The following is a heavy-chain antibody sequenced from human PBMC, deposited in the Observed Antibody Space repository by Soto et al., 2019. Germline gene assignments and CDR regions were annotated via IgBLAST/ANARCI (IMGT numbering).Heavy chain of an antibody. V-gene: IGHV1-3*05. J-gene: IGHJ4*02. CDR1: GYTFTSYA. CDR3: ARSIVVVTALDY. Sequence: QVQLVQSGAEEKKPGASVKVSCKASGYTFTSYAMHWVRQAPGQRLEWMGWINAGNGNTKYSQKFQGSVTITRDTSASTVYMELSSLRSEDTALYYCARSIVVVTALDYWGQGTLVTVSS. CDR2: INAGNGNT. D-gene: IGHD2-21*02.